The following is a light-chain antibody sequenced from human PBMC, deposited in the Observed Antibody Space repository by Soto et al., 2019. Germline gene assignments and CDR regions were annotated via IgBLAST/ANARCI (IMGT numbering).Light chain of an antibody. CDR1: RSDVGGHNY. CDR2: EVT. V-gene: IGLV2-8*01. CDR3: SAYAGSNNLV. J-gene: IGLJ2*01. Sequence: QSALTQPPSASGSPGQSVTISCTGTRSDVGGHNYVSWYQQHAGKAPKLMIYEVTKRPSGVPDRFSGSKSGNTASLTVSGLQAEDEGYYYCSAYAGSNNLVFGGGTKLTVL.